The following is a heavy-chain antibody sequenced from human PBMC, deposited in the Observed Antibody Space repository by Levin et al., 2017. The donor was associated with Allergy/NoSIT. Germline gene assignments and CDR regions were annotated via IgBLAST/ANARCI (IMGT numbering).Heavy chain of an antibody. Sequence: SQTLSLTCTVSGGSISSGDYYWSWIRQPPGKGLEWIGYIYYSGSTYYNPSLKSRVTISVDTSKNQFSLKLSSVTAADTAVYYCARETSGWYFEVDYWGQGTLVTVSS. V-gene: IGHV4-30-4*01. D-gene: IGHD6-19*01. CDR3: ARETSGWYFEVDY. CDR2: IYYSGST. CDR1: GGSISSGDYY. J-gene: IGHJ4*02.